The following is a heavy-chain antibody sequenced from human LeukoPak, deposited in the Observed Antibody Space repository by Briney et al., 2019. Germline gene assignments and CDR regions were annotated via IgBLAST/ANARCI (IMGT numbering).Heavy chain of an antibody. V-gene: IGHV3-23*01. J-gene: IGHJ1*01. CDR3: AKYDSYYDSSGYYPQYFQH. D-gene: IGHD3-22*01. CDR1: GFTFSTYA. CDR2: ISGSGGST. Sequence: GGSLRLSCAASGFTFSTYAMSWVRQAPGKGLEWVSAISGSGGSTKYADSVKGRFTISRDNSKNTLYMQMNSPRAEDTAVYYCAKYDSYYDSSGYYPQYFQHWGQGTLVTVSP.